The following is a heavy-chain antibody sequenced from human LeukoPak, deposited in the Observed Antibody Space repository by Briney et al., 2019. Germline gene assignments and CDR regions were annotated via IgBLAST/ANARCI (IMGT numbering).Heavy chain of an antibody. Sequence: GGSLRLSCTASGFTFGDYAMSWFRQAPGKGLEWVGFIRSKAYGGTTEYAASVKGRFTISRDDSKSIAYLQMNSLKTEDTAVYYRTRGGDYYDSSGYYCDYWGQGTLVTVSS. J-gene: IGHJ4*02. CDR2: IRSKAYGGTT. CDR1: GFTFGDYA. CDR3: TRGGDYYDSSGYYCDY. D-gene: IGHD3-22*01. V-gene: IGHV3-49*03.